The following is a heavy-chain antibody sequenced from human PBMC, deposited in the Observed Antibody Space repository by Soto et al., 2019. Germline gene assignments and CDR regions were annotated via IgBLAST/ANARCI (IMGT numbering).Heavy chain of an antibody. V-gene: IGHV3-30-3*01. CDR1: GFTFSSYA. D-gene: IGHD6-13*01. CDR2: ISYDGSNK. CDR3: ASWEYTNSYNWFDP. J-gene: IGHJ5*02. Sequence: QVQLVESGGGVVQPGRSLRLSCAASGFTFSSYAMHWVRQAPGKGLEWVAVISYDGSNKYYADSVKGRFTISRDNXXNTLYLQMNSLRAEDTAVYYCASWEYTNSYNWFDPWGQGTLVTVSS.